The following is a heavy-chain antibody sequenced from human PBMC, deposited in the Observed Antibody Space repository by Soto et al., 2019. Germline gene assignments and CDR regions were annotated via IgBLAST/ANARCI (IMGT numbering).Heavy chain of an antibody. J-gene: IGHJ4*02. CDR2: VSHDGRNT. D-gene: IGHD6-19*01. V-gene: IGHV3-30*18. CDR3: AKGGRQWLVTSDFNY. CDR1: GFTFSDYA. Sequence: VQLVESGGGVVQPGRSLRLSCAASGFTFSDYAMHWFRQAPGTGLEWVAVVSHDGRNTHYADSVKGRFTISRDSSKNTVSLEMTSVRAEETAVYYCAKGGRQWLVTSDFNYWGQGALVTVSS.